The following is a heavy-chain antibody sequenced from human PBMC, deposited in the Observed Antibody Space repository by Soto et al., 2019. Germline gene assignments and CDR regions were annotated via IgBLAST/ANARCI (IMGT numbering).Heavy chain of an antibody. D-gene: IGHD3-10*01. CDR2: ISSSSSYI. CDR3: ARGITMVRGLQNWFDP. Sequence: GGSLRLSCAASGFTFSSYSMNWVRQAPGKGLEWVSSISSSSSYIYYADSVKGRFTISRDNAKNSLYLQMNSLRAEDTAVYYCARGITMVRGLQNWFDPWGQGTLVTVSS. CDR1: GFTFSSYS. V-gene: IGHV3-21*01. J-gene: IGHJ5*02.